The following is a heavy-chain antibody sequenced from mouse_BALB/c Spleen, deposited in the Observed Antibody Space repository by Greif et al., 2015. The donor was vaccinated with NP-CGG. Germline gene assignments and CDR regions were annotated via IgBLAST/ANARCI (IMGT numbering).Heavy chain of an antibody. CDR1: GYTFTSYY. CDR2: IFPENMDT. Sequence: VQLQQSGPELVKPGASVRISCKASGYTFTSYYIHWVRQRPGQGLEWIGWIFPENMDTEYNGKFKDKASQTADKSSNTAYMQLSSLTSEDSAVYFCVRDAMDYWGQGTSVTVSS. J-gene: IGHJ4*01. CDR3: VRDAMDY. V-gene: IGHV1S56*01.